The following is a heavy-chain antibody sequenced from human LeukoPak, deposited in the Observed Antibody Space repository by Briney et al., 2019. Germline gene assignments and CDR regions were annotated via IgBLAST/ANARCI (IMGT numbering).Heavy chain of an antibody. Sequence: QTSQTLSLTCTVSGGSISSGGYYWSWIRQPPGKGLEWIGYIYHSGSTYYNPSLKSRVTISVDGSKNQFSPKLSSVTAADTAVYYCARDIVGATKGAFDIWGQGTMVTVSS. D-gene: IGHD1-26*01. J-gene: IGHJ3*02. V-gene: IGHV4-30-2*01. CDR1: GGSISSGGYY. CDR3: ARDIVGATKGAFDI. CDR2: IYHSGST.